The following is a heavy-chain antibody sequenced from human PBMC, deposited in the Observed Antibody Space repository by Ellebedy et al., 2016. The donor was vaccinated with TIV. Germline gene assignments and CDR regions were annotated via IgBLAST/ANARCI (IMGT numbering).Heavy chain of an antibody. CDR1: GASFSGYY. Sequence: MPGGSLRLSCTVYGASFSGYYWSWIRQPPGKGLEWIGEINHSGSTNYNPSLKSRVTISVDTSKNQFSLKLSSVTAADTAVYYCARQRFIVVVSAAPGGWFDPWGQGTLVTVSS. J-gene: IGHJ5*02. V-gene: IGHV4-34*01. CDR3: ARQRFIVVVSAAPGGWFDP. CDR2: INHSGST. D-gene: IGHD2-2*01.